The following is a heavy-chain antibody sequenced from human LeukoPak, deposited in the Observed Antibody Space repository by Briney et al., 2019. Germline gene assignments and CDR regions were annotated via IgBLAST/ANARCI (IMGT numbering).Heavy chain of an antibody. CDR2: INTNTGNP. CDR1: GYTLTGYC. J-gene: IGHJ4*02. CDR3: ASSGNSDY. V-gene: IGHV7-4-1*02. Sequence: ASVKVSCKASGYTLTGYCMHWVRQAPGQGLEWMGWINTNTGNPTYAQGFTGRFVFSLDTSVSTAYLQISSLKAEDTAVYYCASSGNSDYWGQGTLVTVSS.